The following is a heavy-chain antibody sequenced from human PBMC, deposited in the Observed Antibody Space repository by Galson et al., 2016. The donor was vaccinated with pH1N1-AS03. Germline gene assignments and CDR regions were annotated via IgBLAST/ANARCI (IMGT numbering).Heavy chain of an antibody. J-gene: IGHJ4*02. Sequence: SVKVSCKASGYTFTTYYVHWVRQAPGQGLEWVGRINPVTGETDSPQKFQDRVTLTRDKSISTAYLDLSGLTFDDTAVYYCALLPVPTTPGYWGQGTLVTVSS. D-gene: IGHD4-17*01. CDR1: GYTFTTYY. CDR2: INPVTGET. V-gene: IGHV1-2*06. CDR3: ALLPVPTTPGY.